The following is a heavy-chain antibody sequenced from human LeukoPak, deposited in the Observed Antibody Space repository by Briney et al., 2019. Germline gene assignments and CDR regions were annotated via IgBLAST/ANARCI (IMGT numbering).Heavy chain of an antibody. CDR3: ARDSYCGGDCYFDYFDY. J-gene: IGHJ4*02. V-gene: IGHV1-69*06. Sequence: GASVKVSCKASGGTFSSYAISWVRQAPGQGLEWRGGIIPIFGTANYAQKFQGRVTITADKSTSTAYMELSSLRSEDTAVYYCARDSYCGGDCYFDYFDYWGQGTLVTVSS. CDR2: IIPIFGTA. D-gene: IGHD2-21*02. CDR1: GGTFSSYA.